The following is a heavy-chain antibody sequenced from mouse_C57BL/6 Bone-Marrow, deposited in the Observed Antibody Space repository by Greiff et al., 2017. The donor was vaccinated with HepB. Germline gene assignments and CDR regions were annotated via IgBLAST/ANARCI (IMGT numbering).Heavy chain of an antibody. CDR1: GFTFSSYA. CDR2: ISDGGSYT. CDR3: ARDRTGFAY. Sequence: DVQLQESGGGLVKPGGSLKLSCAASGFTFSSYAMSWVRQTPEKRLEWVATISDGGSYTYYPDNVKGRFTISRDNAKNNLYLQMSHLKSEDTAMYYCARDRTGFAYWGQGTLVTVSA. V-gene: IGHV5-4*01. J-gene: IGHJ3*01.